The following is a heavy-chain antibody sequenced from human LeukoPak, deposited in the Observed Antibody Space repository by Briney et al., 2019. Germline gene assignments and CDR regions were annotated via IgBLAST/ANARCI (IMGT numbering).Heavy chain of an antibody. J-gene: IGHJ4*02. CDR2: IYYSGST. Sequence: SETLSLTCTVSGGSISSYYWSWIRQPPGKGLEWIGYIYYSGSTNYNPSLKSRVTISVDTSKNQFSLKLCSVTAADTAVYYCARVLRGSGSYYLNFDYWGQGTLVTVSS. V-gene: IGHV4-59*01. CDR1: GGSISSYY. D-gene: IGHD3-10*01. CDR3: ARVLRGSGSYYLNFDY.